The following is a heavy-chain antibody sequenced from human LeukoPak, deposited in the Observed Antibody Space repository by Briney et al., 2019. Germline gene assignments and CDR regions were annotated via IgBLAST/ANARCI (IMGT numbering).Heavy chain of an antibody. CDR3: ARGRYCSSTSCYTGGGDY. D-gene: IGHD2-2*02. CDR1: GYTFTGYY. J-gene: IGHJ4*02. Sequence: ASVKVSCKASGYTFTGYYMHWVRQALGQGLEWMGRINPNSGGTNYAQKFQGRVTMTRDTSTSTVYMELSSLRSEDTAVYYCARGRYCSSTSCYTGGGDYWGQGTLVTVSS. CDR2: INPNSGGT. V-gene: IGHV1-2*06.